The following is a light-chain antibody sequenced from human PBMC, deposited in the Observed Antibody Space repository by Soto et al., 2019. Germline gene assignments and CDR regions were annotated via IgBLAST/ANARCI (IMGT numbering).Light chain of an antibody. J-gene: IGKJ1*01. CDR2: GAS. Sequence: EVLMTQSPATLSVSPGERVILSCRASQRISNDLAWYQQKAGQAPRLLIYGASTRATGIPDRFSGSGSGTDFTLTISRLEPEDFAVYYCQQYGSSPRTFGQGTKVDIK. V-gene: IGKV3-20*01. CDR1: QRISND. CDR3: QQYGSSPRT.